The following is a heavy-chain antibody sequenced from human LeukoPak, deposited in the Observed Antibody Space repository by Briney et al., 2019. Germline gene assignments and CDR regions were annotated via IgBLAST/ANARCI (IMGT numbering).Heavy chain of an antibody. CDR3: ARGLTVDYYYYYGMDV. Sequence: GSLRLSCAASGFTFSSYAMHWVRQAPGKGLEWVAVISYDGSNKYYADSVKGRFTISRDNSKNTLYLQMNSLRAEDTAVYYCARGLTVDYYYYYGMDVWGQGTTVTVSS. CDR2: ISYDGSNK. J-gene: IGHJ6*02. D-gene: IGHD4-23*01. V-gene: IGHV3-30-3*01. CDR1: GFTFSSYA.